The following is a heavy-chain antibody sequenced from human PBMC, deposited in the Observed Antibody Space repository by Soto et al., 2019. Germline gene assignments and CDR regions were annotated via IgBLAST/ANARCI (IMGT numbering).Heavy chain of an antibody. CDR2: INYRRST. J-gene: IGHJ4*02. Sequence: TSETLSLTCTVSGASISGYYWSWVRQPPGKGLEWIGHINYRRSTNYNPSLKSRVTISMDTSKNQFSLKLRSVTAADTAVYYCARAESSWHEAFDYWGRGTXVTVSS. D-gene: IGHD6-13*01. CDR1: GASISGYY. CDR3: ARAESSWHEAFDY. V-gene: IGHV4-59*01.